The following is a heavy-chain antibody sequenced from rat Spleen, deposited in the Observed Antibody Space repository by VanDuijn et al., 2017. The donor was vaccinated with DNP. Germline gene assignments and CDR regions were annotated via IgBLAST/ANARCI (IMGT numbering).Heavy chain of an antibody. CDR1: GFSFSYYY. J-gene: IGHJ4*01. V-gene: IGHV5-22*01. CDR3: ARVGYSGPRGAMDA. D-gene: IGHD1-1*01. CDR2: IGSDGYAP. Sequence: EVQLVESGGGLVQPGRSLKLSCAASGFSFSYYYMAWVRQAPTKGLEWVAYIGSDGYAPYYGDSVKGRFAISRDNAKSTLYLQMNSLRSDDMATYYCARVGYSGPRGAMDAWGQGTSVTVSS.